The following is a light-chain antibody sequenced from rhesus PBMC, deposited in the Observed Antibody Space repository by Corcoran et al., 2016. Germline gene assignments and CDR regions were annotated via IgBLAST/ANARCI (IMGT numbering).Light chain of an antibody. Sequence: DIQMTQSPSSLSASVGDTVTITCRASQGIGNNLAWYQQKPGKVPKLLIYDASTLQTGVPSRFRGRGSGTDFSLTITSLQPEDFATYYCQHGYDSPFTFGPGTKLDIK. V-gene: IGKV1-25*01. CDR1: QGIGNN. CDR3: QHGYDSPFT. J-gene: IGKJ3*01. CDR2: DAS.